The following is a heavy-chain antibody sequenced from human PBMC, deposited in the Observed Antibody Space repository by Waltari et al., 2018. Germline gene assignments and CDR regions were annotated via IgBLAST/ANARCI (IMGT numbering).Heavy chain of an antibody. CDR2: IYHSGST. Sequence: QLQLQESGSGLVKPSQTLSLTCAVSGGSIRSGGYSWSWIRQPPGKGLEWIGYIYHSGSTYYNPSLKSRVTISVDRSKNQFSLKLSSVTAADTAVYYCARGNLGYCSSTSCFWFDPWGQGTLVTVSS. J-gene: IGHJ5*02. V-gene: IGHV4-30-2*01. D-gene: IGHD2-2*01. CDR3: ARGNLGYCSSTSCFWFDP. CDR1: GGSIRSGGYS.